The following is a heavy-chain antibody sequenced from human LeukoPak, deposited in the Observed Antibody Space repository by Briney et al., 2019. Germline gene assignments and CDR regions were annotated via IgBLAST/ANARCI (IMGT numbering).Heavy chain of an antibody. CDR3: AREEPAARVGY. J-gene: IGHJ4*02. D-gene: IGHD2-2*01. V-gene: IGHV4-30-4*08. CDR2: IYYSGST. Sequence: PSQTLSLTCTVSGGSISSGDYYWSWIRRPPGKGLEWIGYIYYSGSTYYNPSLKSRVTISVDTSKNQFSLNLSSVAAADTAVYYCAREEPAARVGYWGQGTLVTVSS. CDR1: GGSISSGDYY.